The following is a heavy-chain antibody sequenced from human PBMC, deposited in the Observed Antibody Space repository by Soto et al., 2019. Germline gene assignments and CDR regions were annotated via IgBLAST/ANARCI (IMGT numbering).Heavy chain of an antibody. CDR3: ARSTVAGTRWFDP. CDR1: GGSISSYY. D-gene: IGHD6-19*01. J-gene: IGHJ5*02. V-gene: IGHV4-59*01. CDR2: IYYSGST. Sequence: PSETLSLTCTVSGGSISSYYWSWIRQPPGKGLEWIGYIYYSGSTNYNPSLKSRVTISVDTSKNQFSLKLSSVTAADTAVYYCARSTVAGTRWFDPWGQGTLVTVSS.